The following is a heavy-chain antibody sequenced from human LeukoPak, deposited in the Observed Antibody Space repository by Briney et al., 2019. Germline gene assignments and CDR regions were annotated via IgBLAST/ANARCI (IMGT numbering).Heavy chain of an antibody. CDR3: ARFYCSSTSCYDHYYYYGMDV. CDR1: GFTFSDYY. D-gene: IGHD2-2*01. Sequence: GGSLSLSCAASGFTFSDYYMSWIRPAPGQGREWVSYISSSGSTLYYADPVKGRFTISRDNTKNSLYLQMNSRRAEDTAVYYCARFYCSSTSCYDHYYYYGMDVWGQGTTVTVSS. J-gene: IGHJ6*02. CDR2: ISSSGSTL. V-gene: IGHV3-11*01.